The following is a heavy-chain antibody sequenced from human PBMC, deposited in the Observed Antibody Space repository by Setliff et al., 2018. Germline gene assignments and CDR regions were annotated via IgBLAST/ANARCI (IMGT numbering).Heavy chain of an antibody. V-gene: IGHV2-5*01. D-gene: IGHD2-21*01. Sequence: SGPTLVNPTQTLTLTCTFSGFSLSTSLVGVGWIRQPPGKALEWLALIYWNDEKRYSPSLKSRLTITRDTSKNQVVLTMTNMDPVDTATYYCAHIAGGGNSPRHDYWGQGTLVTVSS. CDR1: GFSLSTSLVG. CDR3: AHIAGGGNSPRHDY. CDR2: IYWNDEK. J-gene: IGHJ4*02.